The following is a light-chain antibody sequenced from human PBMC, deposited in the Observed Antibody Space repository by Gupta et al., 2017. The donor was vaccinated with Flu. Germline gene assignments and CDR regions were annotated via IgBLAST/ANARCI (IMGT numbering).Light chain of an antibody. V-gene: IGKV1-39*01. CDR3: QHRNSTPFP. CDR2: DAS. J-gene: IGKJ3*01. CDR1: QRLSSF. Sequence: DIQMTQSPSSLYASVGDRVSLTCRASQRLSSFLHWYQQKPGKAPKLLIYDASSWKSGVPSRCSGSGCGTDFTLTISRRQPEDFAYYYCQHRNSTPFPFGHGTQVDIK.